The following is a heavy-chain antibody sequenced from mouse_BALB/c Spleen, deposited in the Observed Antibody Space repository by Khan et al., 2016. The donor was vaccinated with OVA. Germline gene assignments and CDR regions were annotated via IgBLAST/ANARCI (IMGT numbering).Heavy chain of an antibody. CDR1: GYTFTSYW. Sequence: DLVKPGASVKLSCKASGYTFTSYWINWIKQRPGQGLEWVGHIGPGSGNTYYNEIFKGKATLTVDTSSSTVYIQLNSLSSEDSAVYFCARSNYYGSGLYAMDYWGQGTSVTVSS. CDR2: IGPGSGNT. D-gene: IGHD1-1*01. J-gene: IGHJ4*01. CDR3: ARSNYYGSGLYAMDY. V-gene: IGHV1S41*01.